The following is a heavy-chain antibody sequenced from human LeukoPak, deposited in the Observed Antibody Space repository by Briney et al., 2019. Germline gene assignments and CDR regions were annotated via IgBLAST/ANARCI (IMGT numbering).Heavy chain of an antibody. J-gene: IGHJ4*02. CDR3: AGGDRSYDFWSGYYTSGLNYYFDY. CDR2: IYTSGST. Sequence: SETLSLTCTVSGGSISSYYWSWIRQPAGKGLEWIGRIYTSGSTNYNPSLKSRVTMSVDTSKNQFSLKLSSVTAADTAVYYCAGGDRSYDFWSGYYTSGLNYYFDYWGQGTLVTVSS. V-gene: IGHV4-4*07. CDR1: GGSISSYY. D-gene: IGHD3-3*01.